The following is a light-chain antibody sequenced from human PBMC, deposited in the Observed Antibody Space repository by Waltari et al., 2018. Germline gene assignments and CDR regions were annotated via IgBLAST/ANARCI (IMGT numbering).Light chain of an antibody. CDR2: LGS. V-gene: IGKV2-28*01. J-gene: IGKJ4*01. CDR3: MQALQTPT. CDR1: QSLLYTNGYNY. Sequence: DIVMTQSPLSLHVTLGEPASISCRSSQSLLYTNGYNYLAWYLQKPGQSPQLLIYLGSNRASEVPDKFSGSGSGPNFTLKISRVEAEDVGIYYCMQALQTPTFGGWTKVGI.